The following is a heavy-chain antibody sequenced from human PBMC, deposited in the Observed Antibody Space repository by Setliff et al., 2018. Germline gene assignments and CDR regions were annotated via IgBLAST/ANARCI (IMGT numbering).Heavy chain of an antibody. CDR2: IYYSGST. D-gene: IGHD3-10*01. CDR3: ARYKSNGSGSYPSLYMDV. J-gene: IGHJ6*03. CDR1: GGSISSGNYY. V-gene: IGHV4-39*01. Sequence: SETLSLTCRVSGGSISSGNYYWGLIRQPPGKGLEWVATIYYSGSTYSNPSLKSRLIISVDAPDNQFSVKLSSVTAADTAVYYCARYKSNGSGSYPSLYMDVWGKGIMVTVSS.